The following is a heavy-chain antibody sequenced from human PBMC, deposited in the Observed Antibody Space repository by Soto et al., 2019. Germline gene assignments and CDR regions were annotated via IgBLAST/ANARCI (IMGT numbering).Heavy chain of an antibody. Sequence: EVQLLESGGGLVQPGGSLRLSCAASGFTFSSYAMSWVRQAPGKGLEWVSAISGSGGSTYYADSVKGRFTFSRDNSKNTLSLQMNSLRAEDTAVYDCGRRTSSWAFDYWGQGTLVTVSS. CDR3: GRRTSSWAFDY. CDR2: ISGSGGST. CDR1: GFTFSSYA. D-gene: IGHD6-13*01. J-gene: IGHJ4*02. V-gene: IGHV3-23*01.